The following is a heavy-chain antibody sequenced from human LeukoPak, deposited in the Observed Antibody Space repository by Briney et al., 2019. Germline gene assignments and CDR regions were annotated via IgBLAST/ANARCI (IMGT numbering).Heavy chain of an antibody. CDR3: LRAFLGAGWYGPVRGWDFQH. V-gene: IGHV3-30*02. CDR1: GFTFSSYG. D-gene: IGHD6-19*01. Sequence: GGSLRLSCAASGFTFSSYGMHWVRQAPGKGLEWVAYIRCGGSKCYYADSVKGRFTISRDNSKNTLYLQMNSLRHEDTAMYYCLRAFLGAGWYGPVRGWDFQHWGQGTLVTVSS. J-gene: IGHJ1*01. CDR2: IRCGGSKC.